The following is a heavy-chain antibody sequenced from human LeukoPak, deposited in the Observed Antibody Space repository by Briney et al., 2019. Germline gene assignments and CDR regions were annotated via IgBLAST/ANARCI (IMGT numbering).Heavy chain of an antibody. Sequence: SETLSLTCTVSGGSISSYYWSWIRQPPGKGLEWIGYIYYSGSTNYNPSLKSRVTISVDTSKNQFSLKLSSVTAADTAVYYCARARGSSSWYRTTFDYWGQGTLVTVSS. CDR3: ARARGSSSWYRTTFDY. CDR2: IYYSGST. D-gene: IGHD6-13*01. V-gene: IGHV4-59*01. J-gene: IGHJ4*02. CDR1: GGSISSYY.